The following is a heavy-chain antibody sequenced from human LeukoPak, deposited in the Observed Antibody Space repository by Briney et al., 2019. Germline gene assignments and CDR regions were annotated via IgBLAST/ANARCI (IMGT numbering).Heavy chain of an antibody. Sequence: SETLSLTCAVYGGSFNGYYWSWIRQPPGKGLECIGIIYYSGTTYYNPSLKSRVTISVDTSKNQFSLKLSSVTAADTAIYYCARAPLYHYDSSGYLFDYWGQGTLVTVSS. CDR2: IYYSGTT. J-gene: IGHJ4*02. CDR3: ARAPLYHYDSSGYLFDY. V-gene: IGHV4-34*01. CDR1: GGSFNGYY. D-gene: IGHD3-22*01.